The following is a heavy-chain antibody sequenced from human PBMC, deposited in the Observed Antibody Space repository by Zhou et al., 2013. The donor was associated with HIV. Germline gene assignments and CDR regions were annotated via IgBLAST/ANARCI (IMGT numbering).Heavy chain of an antibody. CDR1: GYTFTDYY. Sequence: QAQLVQSADETRLPGASVKVSCKTSGYTFTDYYIHWMRQVTGQGPEWMGWINPKNGGTNYAQNFRGRLTMTRDTSISSVYMELKKLTSEDTAMYFCARSHKWLQLRYQGNFDSWGQGTLVTVSS. J-gene: IGHJ4*01. CDR2: INPKNGGT. V-gene: IGHV1-2*02. CDR3: ARSHKWLQLRYQGNFDS. D-gene: IGHD6-19*01.